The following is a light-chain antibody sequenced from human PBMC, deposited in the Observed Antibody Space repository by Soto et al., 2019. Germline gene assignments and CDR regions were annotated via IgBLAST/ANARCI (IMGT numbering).Light chain of an antibody. CDR3: QQSDSLPIT. Sequence: DIQMTQSPSSLSASVGDRVTITCRASQDISNYLNWYQQRPGKAPKLLIYDASNLERGVPSRFSGTRSGTHVTFATTSLQPEDVATYYCQQSDSLPITFGQGTRLEI. CDR1: QDISNY. CDR2: DAS. V-gene: IGKV1-33*01. J-gene: IGKJ5*01.